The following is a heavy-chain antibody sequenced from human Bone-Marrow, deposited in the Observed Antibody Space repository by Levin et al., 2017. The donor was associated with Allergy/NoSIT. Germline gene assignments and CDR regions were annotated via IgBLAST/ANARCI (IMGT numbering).Heavy chain of an antibody. J-gene: IGHJ3*02. D-gene: IGHD3-3*02. CDR1: GGGFSAHA. CDR2: ITPMFGVA. Sequence: KISCKASGGGFSAHAFSWVRQTPGQGLQWMGDITPMFGVAHYADMLQGRLRINADESTNTAYMELSSLTSDDTAVYYCARKFSPAHDAFDIWGQGTMVTV. CDR3: ARKFSPAHDAFDI. V-gene: IGHV1-69*01.